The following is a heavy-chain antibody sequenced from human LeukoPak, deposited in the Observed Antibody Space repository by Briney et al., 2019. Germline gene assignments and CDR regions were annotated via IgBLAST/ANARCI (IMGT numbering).Heavy chain of an antibody. D-gene: IGHD3-22*01. J-gene: IGHJ4*02. CDR2: IWYDGSNK. Sequence: GGSLRLSCAASGFTFSSCGMHWVRQAPGKGLEWVAVIWYDGSNKYYADSVKGRFTISRDNSKNTLYLQMNSLRAEDTAVYYCARGDGRGWLVDYWGQGTLVTVSS. CDR3: ARGDGRGWLVDY. CDR1: GFTFSSCG. V-gene: IGHV3-33*01.